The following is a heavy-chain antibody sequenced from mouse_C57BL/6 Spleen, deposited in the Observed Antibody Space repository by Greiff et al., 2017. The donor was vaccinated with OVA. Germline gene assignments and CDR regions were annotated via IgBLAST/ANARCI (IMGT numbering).Heavy chain of an antibody. D-gene: IGHD1-1*01. CDR2: IDPSDSYT. Sequence: QVQLQQPGAELVMPGASVKLSCKASGYTFTSYWMHWVKQRPGQGLEWIGEIDPSDSYTNYNQKFKGKSTLTVDKSSSTAYMQLSSLTSEDSAVYYCARRGLGSSYRWYFDVWGTGTTVTVSS. CDR3: ARRGLGSSYRWYFDV. J-gene: IGHJ1*03. V-gene: IGHV1-69*01. CDR1: GYTFTSYW.